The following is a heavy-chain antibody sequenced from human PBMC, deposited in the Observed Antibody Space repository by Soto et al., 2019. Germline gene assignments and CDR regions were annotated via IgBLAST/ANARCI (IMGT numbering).Heavy chain of an antibody. J-gene: IGHJ4*02. V-gene: IGHV3-23*01. Sequence: GGSLRLSCVGSGFTFSDSVMAWVRQAPGKGLEWLSVMSGDGRTRYALSVTGRFTISRDNSKNTLYFQMRSLRAEDAAAYYCVKWHTSNFDSLPFTGFAFWGQGTQVTLSS. CDR2: MSGDGRT. D-gene: IGHD3-22*01. CDR1: GFTFSDSV. CDR3: VKWHTSNFDSLPFTGFAF.